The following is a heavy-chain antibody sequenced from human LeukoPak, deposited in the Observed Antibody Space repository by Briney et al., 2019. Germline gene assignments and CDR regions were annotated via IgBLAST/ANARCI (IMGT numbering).Heavy chain of an antibody. Sequence: PSETLSLTCTVSGGSISSYYWSWIRQPAGKGLEWIGRIYTSGSTNYNPSLKSRVTMSVDTSKNQFSLKLSSVTAADTAVYYCARVGYSSGWQVYYYMDVWGKGTTVTVSS. V-gene: IGHV4-4*07. J-gene: IGHJ6*03. CDR2: IYTSGST. CDR3: ARVGYSSGWQVYYYMDV. CDR1: GGSISSYY. D-gene: IGHD6-19*01.